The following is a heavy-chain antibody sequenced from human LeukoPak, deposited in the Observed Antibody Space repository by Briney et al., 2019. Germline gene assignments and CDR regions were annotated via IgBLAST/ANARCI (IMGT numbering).Heavy chain of an antibody. CDR2: TRNKANSYTT. CDR3: AREVLWFGELPNWFDP. CDR1: GFTFSDHY. J-gene: IGHJ5*02. Sequence: GGSLRLSCAASGFTFSDHYMDWVRQAPGMGLEWVGRTRNKANSYTTEYAASVKGRFTISRDDSKNSLYLQMNSLKTEDTAVYYCAREVLWFGELPNWFDPWGQGTLVTVSS. D-gene: IGHD3-10*01. V-gene: IGHV3-72*01.